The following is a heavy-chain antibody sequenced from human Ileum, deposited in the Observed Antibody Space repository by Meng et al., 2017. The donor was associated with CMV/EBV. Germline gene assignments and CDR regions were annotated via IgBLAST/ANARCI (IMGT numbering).Heavy chain of an antibody. Sequence: CTVSGASVSSGRYYWTWLRQPARKGLEWIGRIYTSGSTNYHPSLKSRITISADTSKNQVSLKLTSVTAADTAVYYCAREQLRDDSFDLWGQGALVTVSS. J-gene: IGHJ4*02. CDR1: GASVSSGRYY. V-gene: IGHV4-61*02. D-gene: IGHD3-10*01. CDR2: IYTSGST. CDR3: AREQLRDDSFDL.